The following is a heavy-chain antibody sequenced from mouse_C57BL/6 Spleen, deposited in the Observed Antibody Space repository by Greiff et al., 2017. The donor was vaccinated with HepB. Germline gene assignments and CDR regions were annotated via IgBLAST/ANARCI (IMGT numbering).Heavy chain of an antibody. J-gene: IGHJ2*01. D-gene: IGHD1-1*01. CDR2: IRNKANGYTT. CDR1: GFTFTDYY. V-gene: IGHV7-3*01. CDR3: ARYLIYYYGSSSYFDY. Sequence: EVMLVESGGGLVQPGGSLSLSCAASGFTFTDYYMSWVRQPPGKALEWLGFIRNKANGYTTEYSASVKGRFTISRDNSKSILYLQMNALRAEDSATYYCARYLIYYYGSSSYFDYWGQGTTLTVSS.